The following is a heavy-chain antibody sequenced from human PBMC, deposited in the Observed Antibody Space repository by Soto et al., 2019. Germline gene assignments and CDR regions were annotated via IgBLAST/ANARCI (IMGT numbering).Heavy chain of an antibody. V-gene: IGHV3-23*01. CDR3: AKDTYYYDSSGYYTGLIFDY. CDR1: GFTFSSYA. Sequence: GGSLRLSCAASGFTFSSYAMSWVRQAPGKGLEWVSAISGSGGSTYYADSVKGRFTISRDNSKNTLYLQMNSLRAEDTAVYYCAKDTYYYDSSGYYTGLIFDYWGQGTLVTVSS. CDR2: ISGSGGST. D-gene: IGHD3-22*01. J-gene: IGHJ4*02.